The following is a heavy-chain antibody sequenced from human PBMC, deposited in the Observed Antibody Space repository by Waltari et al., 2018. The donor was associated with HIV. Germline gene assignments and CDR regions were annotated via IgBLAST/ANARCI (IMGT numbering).Heavy chain of an antibody. V-gene: IGHV3-7*01. Sequence: EVQLVESGGGLVQPGGSLRLSCAASGFPFRTHWMTWVRQEPGKGLEWLANINPDGSETYHVDSAKGRFTISRDNAKNSLYLQMNSLRVEDTAVYYCARAGGAWNRFDYWGQGTLVTVSS. CDR3: ARAGGAWNRFDY. J-gene: IGHJ4*02. D-gene: IGHD1-1*01. CDR2: INPDGSET. CDR1: GFPFRTHW.